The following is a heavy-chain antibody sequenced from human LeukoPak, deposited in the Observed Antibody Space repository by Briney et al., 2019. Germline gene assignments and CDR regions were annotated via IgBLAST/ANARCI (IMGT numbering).Heavy chain of an antibody. J-gene: IGHJ6*02. D-gene: IGHD1-1*01. Sequence: SQTLSLTCAISGDSLSSNSAAWNWIRQSPSRGLEWLGRTYYRSKWYNDYAVSVKSRISIKPDTSKNQFSLQLNSVTPEDTAVYYCARGRGTTGTTVYYYGMDVWGQGTTVTVSS. CDR2: TYYRSKWYN. CDR3: ARGRGTTGTTVYYYGMDV. CDR1: GDSLSSNSAA. V-gene: IGHV6-1*01.